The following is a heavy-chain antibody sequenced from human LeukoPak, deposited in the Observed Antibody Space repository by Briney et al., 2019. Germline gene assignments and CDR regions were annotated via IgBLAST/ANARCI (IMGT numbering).Heavy chain of an antibody. CDR3: ARDGSYSSSWSRDPFAI. CDR2: ISSSSSYI. CDR1: GFTFSSYT. V-gene: IGHV3-21*01. Sequence: PGGSLRLSCAASGFTFSSYTMNWVRQAPGKGLEWVSSISSSSSYIYYADSVKGRFTISRDNAKNSLYLQMNSLRAEDTAVYYCARDGSYSSSWSRDPFAIWGQGTMVTVSS. J-gene: IGHJ3*02. D-gene: IGHD6-13*01.